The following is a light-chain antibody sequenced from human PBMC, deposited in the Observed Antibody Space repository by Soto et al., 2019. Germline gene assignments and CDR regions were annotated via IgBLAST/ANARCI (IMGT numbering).Light chain of an antibody. Sequence: QSPPTLFAAVGEIGTRPCRDSESIDNWLAWYQQQPGKAPKLLIFGATTLQSGVPSRFRASGARPDFTLTISSLQPEDVSTDYCLQDYNSPWTFGQGTKVDI. CDR1: ESIDNW. CDR2: GAT. CDR3: LQDYNSPWT. J-gene: IGKJ1*01. V-gene: IGKV1-6*01.